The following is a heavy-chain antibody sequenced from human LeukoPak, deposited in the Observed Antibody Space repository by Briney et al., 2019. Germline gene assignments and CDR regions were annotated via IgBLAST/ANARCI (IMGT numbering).Heavy chain of an antibody. J-gene: IGHJ4*02. D-gene: IGHD6-13*01. V-gene: IGHV3-33*08. CDR3: ARDLSSSWHGGNY. Sequence: GGSLRLSCAASGFAFSSYWMSWVRQAPGKGLEWVTVIWYDGSNKYYADSVKGRFTISRDNSKNTLYLQMNSLRAEDTAVYYCARDLSSSWHGGNYWGQGTLVTVSS. CDR2: IWYDGSNK. CDR1: GFAFSSYW.